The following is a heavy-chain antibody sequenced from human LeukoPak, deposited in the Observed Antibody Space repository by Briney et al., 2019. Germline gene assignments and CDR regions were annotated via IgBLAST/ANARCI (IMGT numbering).Heavy chain of an antibody. CDR2: ISWNSGSI. CDR3: AQGHYGDYRNGYFDY. J-gene: IGHJ4*02. V-gene: IGHV3-9*03. D-gene: IGHD4-17*01. Sequence: GRSLRLSCAASGFTFDDYAMHWVRQAPGKGLEWVSGISWNSGSIGYADSVKGRFTISRDNAKNSLYLQMNSLRAEDMALYYCAQGHYGDYRNGYFDYWGQGTLVTVSS. CDR1: GFTFDDYA.